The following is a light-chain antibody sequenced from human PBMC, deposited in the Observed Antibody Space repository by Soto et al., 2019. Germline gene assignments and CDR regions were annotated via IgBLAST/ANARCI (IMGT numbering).Light chain of an antibody. CDR1: QSDNNL. CDR2: DVS. Sequence: DIQITQSPSTLSASVGDGVTITCRASQSDNNLLAWYQQKPGQAPKLLIYDVSTLQSGVPSRFSGSGSVTDFTLTICSLQRDDFATYYCHEYNSYYTLGQGTKLEI. CDR3: HEYNSYYT. J-gene: IGKJ2*01. V-gene: IGKV1-5*01.